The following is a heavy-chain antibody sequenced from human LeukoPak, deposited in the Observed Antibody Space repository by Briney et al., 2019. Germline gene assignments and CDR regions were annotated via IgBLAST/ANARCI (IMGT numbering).Heavy chain of an antibody. D-gene: IGHD6-13*01. V-gene: IGHV4-34*01. Sequence: SETLSLTCAVYGGSFSGYYWSWIRQPPGKGLEWIGEINLSGSTNYNPSLKSRVTISVDTSKNQFSLKLSSVTAADTAVYYCARVSSSWYGLFDYWGQGTLVTVSS. CDR3: ARVSSSWYGLFDY. CDR1: GGSFSGYY. J-gene: IGHJ4*02. CDR2: INLSGST.